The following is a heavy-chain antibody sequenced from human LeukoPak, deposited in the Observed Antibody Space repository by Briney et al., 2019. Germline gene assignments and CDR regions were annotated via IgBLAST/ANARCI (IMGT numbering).Heavy chain of an antibody. D-gene: IGHD6-19*01. CDR3: ARLMYSSGWHYYFDY. CDR1: GGSISSGSYY. V-gene: IGHV4-61*02. Sequence: PSQTLSLTCTVSGGSISSGSYYWSWIRQPAGKGLEWIGRIYTSGSTNYNPSLKSRVTISVDTSMNQFSLKLSSVTAADTAVYYCARLMYSSGWHYYFDYWGQGTLVTVSS. J-gene: IGHJ4*02. CDR2: IYTSGST.